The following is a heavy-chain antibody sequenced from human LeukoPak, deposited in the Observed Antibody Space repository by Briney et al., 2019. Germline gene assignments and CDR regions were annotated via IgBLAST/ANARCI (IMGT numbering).Heavy chain of an antibody. CDR1: GYTFTSYA. CDR3: ATAPDIVATITFPFDY. J-gene: IGHJ4*02. Sequence: GASVKVSCKASGYTFTSYAMHWVRQAPGQRLEWMGWINAGNGNTKYSQKFQGRVTMTEDTSTDTAYMELSSLRSEDTAVYYCATAPDIVATITFPFDYWGQGTLVTVSS. CDR2: INAGNGNT. D-gene: IGHD5-12*01. V-gene: IGHV1-3*01.